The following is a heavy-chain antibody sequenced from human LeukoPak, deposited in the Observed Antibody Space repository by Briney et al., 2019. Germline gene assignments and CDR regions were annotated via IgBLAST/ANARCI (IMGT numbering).Heavy chain of an antibody. Sequence: SETLSLTCTVSGGSISSSSYYWGWIRQPPGKGLEWIGSIYYSGSTYYNPSLKSRVTISVDTSKNQFSLKLSSVTAADTAVYYCARRHYYDSSGYYYFWGQGTLVTVSS. J-gene: IGHJ4*02. CDR1: GGSISSSSYY. CDR3: ARRHYYDSSGYYYF. CDR2: IYYSGST. D-gene: IGHD3-22*01. V-gene: IGHV4-39*01.